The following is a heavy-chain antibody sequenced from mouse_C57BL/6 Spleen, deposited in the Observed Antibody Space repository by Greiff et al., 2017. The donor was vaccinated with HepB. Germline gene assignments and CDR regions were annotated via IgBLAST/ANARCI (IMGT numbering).Heavy chain of an antibody. V-gene: IGHV3-6*01. Sequence: EVKLVESGPGLVKPSQSLSLTCSVTGYSITSGYYWNWIRQFPGNKLEWMGYISYDGSNNYNPSLKNRISITRDTSKNQFFLKLNSVTTEDTATYYCARGLIYYGYDYAMDYWGQGTSVTVSS. CDR3: ARGLIYYGYDYAMDY. CDR2: ISYDGSN. J-gene: IGHJ4*01. D-gene: IGHD2-2*01. CDR1: GYSITSGYY.